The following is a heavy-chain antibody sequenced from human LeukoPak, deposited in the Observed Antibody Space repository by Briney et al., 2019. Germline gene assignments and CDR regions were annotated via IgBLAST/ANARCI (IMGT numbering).Heavy chain of an antibody. V-gene: IGHV1-69*13. Sequence: GASVKVSCNSSGGSFRAISWVRQAPGQGLEWMGGIIPVFGTSNYAQKFQGRITLTADESTATAYLELRGLKSEDTAMYYCARDAGNYGSGSYRDFWGQGTRVTVSS. CDR2: IIPVFGTS. J-gene: IGHJ4*02. D-gene: IGHD3-10*01. CDR1: GGSFRA. CDR3: ARDAGNYGSGSYRDF.